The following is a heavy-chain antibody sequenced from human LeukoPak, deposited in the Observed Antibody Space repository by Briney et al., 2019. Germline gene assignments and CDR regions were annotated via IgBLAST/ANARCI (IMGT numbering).Heavy chain of an antibody. CDR1: GGSISSYY. CDR2: IYYSGST. V-gene: IGHV4-59*01. Sequence: PSEPLSLTCTVSGGSISSYYWSWIRQPPGKGLEWIGYIYYSGSTNYNPSLKSRVTISVDTSKNQFSLKLSSVTAADTAVYYCASVRYYYDSSGYVPSEYFQHWGQGTLVTVSS. J-gene: IGHJ1*01. D-gene: IGHD3-22*01. CDR3: ASVRYYYDSSGYVPSEYFQH.